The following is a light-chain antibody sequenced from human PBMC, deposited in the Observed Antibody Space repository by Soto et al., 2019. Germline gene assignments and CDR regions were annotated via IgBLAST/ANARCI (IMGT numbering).Light chain of an antibody. CDR2: GAS. CDR3: QPYGSLPNT. Sequence: ENVLTQSPGTLSLSPGERATLSCRASQSVSSSYLAWYQQKPGQAPRLLIYGASSRATGIPDRFSGSGSGTDFTLTISRREPEDFAVYYCQPYGSLPNTFGQGTKLEI. CDR1: QSVSSSY. V-gene: IGKV3-20*01. J-gene: IGKJ2*01.